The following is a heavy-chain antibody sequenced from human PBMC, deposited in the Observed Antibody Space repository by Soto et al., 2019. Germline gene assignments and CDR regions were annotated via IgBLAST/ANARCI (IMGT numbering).Heavy chain of an antibody. CDR1: VFIFSDHN. CDR3: AKDRSNSWSFDY. J-gene: IGHJ4*02. Sequence: GWSLRLCCAASVFIFSDHNMHWCRQAPGKGLEWVAVISYDGTNKYYADSVKGRFTISRDNSGNTLSLQMNSLGAGDTAVYYCAKDRSNSWSFDYWGQGTLVTVSS. CDR2: ISYDGTNK. V-gene: IGHV3-30*18. D-gene: IGHD6-13*01.